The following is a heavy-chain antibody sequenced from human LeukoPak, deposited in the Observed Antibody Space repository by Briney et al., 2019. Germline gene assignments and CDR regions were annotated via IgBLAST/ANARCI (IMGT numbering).Heavy chain of an antibody. CDR3: ARDKPTVVTRIGAFDY. Sequence: PSETLSLTCTVSGGSISSSSYYWGWIRQPPGKGLEWIGSIYYSGSTNYNPSLKSRVTISVDTSKNQFSLKLSSVTAADTAVYYCARDKPTVVTRIGAFDYWGQGTLVTVSS. D-gene: IGHD4-23*01. V-gene: IGHV4-39*07. J-gene: IGHJ4*02. CDR2: IYYSGST. CDR1: GGSISSSSYY.